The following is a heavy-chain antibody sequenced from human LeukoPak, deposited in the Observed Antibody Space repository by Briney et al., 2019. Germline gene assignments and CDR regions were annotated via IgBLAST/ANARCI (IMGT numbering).Heavy chain of an antibody. V-gene: IGHV1-69*01. CDR1: GGTFSSYA. Sequence: ASVKVSCKASGGTFSSYAISWVRQAPGQGLEWMGGIIPIFGTANYAQKFQGRVTITADESTSTAYMELRSLRSDDTAVYYCARGGGCSYCGGDSEFDYWGQGTLVTVSS. D-gene: IGHD2-21*01. CDR2: IIPIFGTA. CDR3: ARGGGCSYCGGDSEFDY. J-gene: IGHJ4*02.